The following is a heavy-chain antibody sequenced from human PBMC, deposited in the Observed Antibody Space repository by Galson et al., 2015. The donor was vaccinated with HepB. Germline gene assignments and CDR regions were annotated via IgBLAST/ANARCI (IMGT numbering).Heavy chain of an antibody. J-gene: IGHJ4*02. CDR2: INPNSGGT. CDR1: GYTFTGYY. Sequence: SVKVSCKASGYTFTGYYMHWVRQAPGQGLEWMGWINPNSGGTNYAQKFQGSVTMTRDTSINPAYMELSRLTSDDTAVYYCAKPRPLHTFDDGGQGTLVTVPS. CDR3: AKPRPLHTFDD. D-gene: IGHD5-24*01. V-gene: IGHV1-2*02.